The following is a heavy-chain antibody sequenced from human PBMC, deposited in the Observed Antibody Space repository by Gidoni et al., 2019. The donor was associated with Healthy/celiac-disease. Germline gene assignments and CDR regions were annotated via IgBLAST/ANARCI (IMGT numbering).Heavy chain of an antibody. V-gene: IGHV4-59*01. D-gene: IGHD5-18*01. CDR2: IYYSGST. CDR1: GGSIRRYY. Sequence: QVQLQESGPGLVKPSETLSLTCTVSGGSIRRYYWSWIQQPPGKGLEWIGNIYYSGSTNYNPSLKSRVTISVDTSKNQFSLKLSSVTAADTAVYYCASHKCGYSYGYCGAFDIWGQGTMVTVSS. J-gene: IGHJ3*02. CDR3: ASHKCGYSYGYCGAFDI.